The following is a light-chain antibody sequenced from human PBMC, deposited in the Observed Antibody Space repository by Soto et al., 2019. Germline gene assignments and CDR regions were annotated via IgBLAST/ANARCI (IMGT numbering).Light chain of an antibody. CDR3: CSYAGRRTLV. Sequence: QSVLTQPASVSGSPGQSITVSCTGTSSDVGAYNLVSWYQQHPGKAPRLIIYEGTKRPSGISHRFSGSKSDNTASLTISGLRAEDEAHYHCCSYAGRRTLVFGGGTKVTVL. J-gene: IGLJ3*02. V-gene: IGLV2-23*01. CDR2: EGT. CDR1: SSDVGAYNL.